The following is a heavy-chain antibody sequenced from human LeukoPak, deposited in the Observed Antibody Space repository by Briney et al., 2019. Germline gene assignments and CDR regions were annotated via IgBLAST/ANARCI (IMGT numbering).Heavy chain of an antibody. J-gene: IGHJ4*02. D-gene: IGHD1-26*01. CDR3: ARDLLMMGATGFSY. CDR2: ISWNSGSI. CDR1: GFSFDDYA. V-gene: IGHV3-9*01. Sequence: GGSLRLSCAASGFSFDDYAMHWVRQAPGKGLEWVSGISWNSGSIGYADSVKGRFTTSRDNAKNSLYLQMNSLRAEDTALYYCARDLLMMGATGFSYWGQGTLVTVSS.